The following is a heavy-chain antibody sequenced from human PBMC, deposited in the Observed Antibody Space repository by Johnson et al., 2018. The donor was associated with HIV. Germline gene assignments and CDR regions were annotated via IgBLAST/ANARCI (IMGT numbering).Heavy chain of an antibody. Sequence: VQLVESGGGLVKPGGSLRLSCAASGFTFSTYAIHWVRQAPGKGMEYVSAISNNGGSPYYANSVKGRFTISRDNSKNTLFLQMGSLRAEDMAVYYCARVGSGHEYNYDIWGQGTMVTVSS. CDR3: ARVGSGHEYNYDI. V-gene: IGHV3-64*01. D-gene: IGHD3-10*01. CDR1: GFTFSTYA. J-gene: IGHJ3*02. CDR2: ISNNGGSP.